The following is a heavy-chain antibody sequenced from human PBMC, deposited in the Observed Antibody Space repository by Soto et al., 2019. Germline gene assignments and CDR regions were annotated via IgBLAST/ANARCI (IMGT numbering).Heavy chain of an antibody. J-gene: IGHJ4*02. Sequence: PSETLSLTCTVSGASISPFYWSWIRQPPGKGLEWIGYIYYTGNTNFNPSLKSRVTTSADTSKNQFSLKLSSVTTADTAVYFCAGVGFYKYFDHWGQGTQVTVSS. CDR1: GASISPFY. V-gene: IGHV4-59*01. CDR2: IYYTGNT. CDR3: AGVGFYKYFDH. D-gene: IGHD3-9*01.